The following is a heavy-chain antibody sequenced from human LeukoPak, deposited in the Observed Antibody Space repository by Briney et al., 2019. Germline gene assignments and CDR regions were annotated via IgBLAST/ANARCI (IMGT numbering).Heavy chain of an antibody. V-gene: IGHV4-30-4*01. CDR2: IYYSGSS. D-gene: IGHD4/OR15-4a*01. Sequence: SQTLSLTCTVSGGSISSGDYYWSWIRQPPGKGLEWIGYIYYSGSSNYDPSLKGRVTISLDTSKNQFSLRLNSVTAADTAVYYCARSLTTGIDWFDPWGQGTLVTVSS. CDR3: ARSLTTGIDWFDP. J-gene: IGHJ5*02. CDR1: GGSISSGDYY.